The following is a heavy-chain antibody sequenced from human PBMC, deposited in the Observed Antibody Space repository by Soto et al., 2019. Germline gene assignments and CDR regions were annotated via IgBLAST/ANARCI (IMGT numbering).Heavy chain of an antibody. V-gene: IGHV3-53*01. D-gene: IGHD2-2*01. Sequence: PGGSLRLSCAASGFTVSTTYMAWVRQAPGKGLEWVSVIYTGGTTKYADSVKGRFTISRDNSKNTLYLQVNSLRVEDTALYYCARENGDCSSSSCPLENWGPGTLVTVSS. CDR3: ARENGDCSSSSCPLEN. CDR2: IYTGGTT. J-gene: IGHJ4*02. CDR1: GFTVSTTY.